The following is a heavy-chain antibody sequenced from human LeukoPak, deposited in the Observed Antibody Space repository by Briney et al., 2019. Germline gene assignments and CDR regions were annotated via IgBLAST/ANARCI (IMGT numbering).Heavy chain of an antibody. CDR3: ARVSYYGSGSFYPFDY. CDR2: IYYSGST. D-gene: IGHD3-10*01. J-gene: IGHJ4*02. Sequence: PSETLSLTCTVSGGSVSSGSYYWSWIRQPPGKGLEWIVYIYYSGSTNYNPSLKSRVTLSVDTSKNQFSLKLSSVTAADTAVYYCARVSYYGSGSFYPFDYWGQGTLVTVSS. V-gene: IGHV4-61*01. CDR1: GGSVSSGSYY.